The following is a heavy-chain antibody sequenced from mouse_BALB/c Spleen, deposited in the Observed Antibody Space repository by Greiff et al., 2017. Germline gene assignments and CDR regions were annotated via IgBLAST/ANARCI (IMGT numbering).Heavy chain of an antibody. Sequence: EVMLVESGGGLVQPGGSRKLSCAASGFTFSSFGMHWVRQAPEKGLEWVAYISSGSSTIYYADTVKGRFTISGDNPKNTLFLQMTSLRSEDTAMYYCATVDYWGQGTTLTVSS. CDR1: GFTFSSFG. D-gene: IGHD1-1*01. V-gene: IGHV5-17*02. CDR2: ISSGSSTI. J-gene: IGHJ2*01. CDR3: ATVDY.